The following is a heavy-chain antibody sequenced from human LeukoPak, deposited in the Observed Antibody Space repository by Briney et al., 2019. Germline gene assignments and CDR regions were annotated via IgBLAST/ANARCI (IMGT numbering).Heavy chain of an antibody. Sequence: SETLSLTCTVSGGSIINSHWSWIRQPPGKGLEWIGFIYSSGSTNYNPSLKSRVTISVDTSKNQFSLKLSSVTAADTAVYYCARGVYVAAAQYGFWGQGTTVTVSS. CDR1: GGSIINSH. CDR2: IYSSGST. CDR3: ARGVYVAAAQYGF. V-gene: IGHV4-59*01. J-gene: IGHJ6*02. D-gene: IGHD6-13*01.